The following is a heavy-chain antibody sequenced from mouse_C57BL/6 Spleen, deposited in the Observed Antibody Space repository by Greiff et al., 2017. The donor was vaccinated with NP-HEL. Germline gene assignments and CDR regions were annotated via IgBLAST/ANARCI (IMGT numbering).Heavy chain of an antibody. D-gene: IGHD2-2*01. CDR2: IWRGGST. J-gene: IGHJ3*01. CDR1: GYSLTSYC. V-gene: IGHV2-2*01. CDR3: AGLSSYGYGGAWFAY. Sequence: VQLVESGPGLVQPSQSLSITCTASGYSLTSYCVHWVRQSPGKGLEWLGVIWRGGSTDYYGAFKSNRSISKDDTKSQVLFKMNSLQADDTAIYYCAGLSSYGYGGAWFAYWGQGTLVTVSA.